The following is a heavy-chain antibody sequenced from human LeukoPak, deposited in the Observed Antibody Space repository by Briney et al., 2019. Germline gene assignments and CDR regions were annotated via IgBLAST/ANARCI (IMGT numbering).Heavy chain of an antibody. CDR2: LGDRGDT. Sequence: PGGTLRLSCGASGFTFSSSAMGWVRQAPGKGLEWVSTLGDRGDTYYADSVKGRFTISGDSSKNTLYLRMNSLRAEDTAVYFCAKQQPGERYYFDYWGQGTLVSVSS. D-gene: IGHD3-16*01. CDR1: GFTFSSSA. V-gene: IGHV3-23*01. J-gene: IGHJ4*02. CDR3: AKQQPGERYYFDY.